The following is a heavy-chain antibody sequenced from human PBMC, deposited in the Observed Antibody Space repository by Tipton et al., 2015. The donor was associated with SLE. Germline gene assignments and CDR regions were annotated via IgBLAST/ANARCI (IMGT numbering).Heavy chain of an antibody. J-gene: IGHJ4*02. D-gene: IGHD1-26*01. CDR2: IYSGGST. Sequence: SLRLSCAASGFTVSSNYMSWVRQAPGKGLEWVSVIYSGGSTYYADSVKGRFTISRDNPKNTLYLQMNSLRAEDTAVYYCARESGSAGYFDFRGQETLVTVSS. V-gene: IGHV3-53*05. CDR3: ARESGSAGYFDF. CDR1: GFTVSSNY.